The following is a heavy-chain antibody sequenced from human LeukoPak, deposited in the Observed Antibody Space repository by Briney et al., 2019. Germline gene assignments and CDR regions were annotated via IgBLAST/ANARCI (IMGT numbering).Heavy chain of an antibody. Sequence: SETLSLTCAVYGGSFSGYYWSWIRQPPVKGLEWIGEINHSGSTNYNPSLKSRVTISVDTSKNQFSLKLSSVTAADTAVYYCARLPSHYGVFYFDYWGQGTLVTVSS. CDR2: INHSGST. CDR1: GGSFSGYY. J-gene: IGHJ4*02. V-gene: IGHV4-34*01. CDR3: ARLPSHYGVFYFDY. D-gene: IGHD4-17*01.